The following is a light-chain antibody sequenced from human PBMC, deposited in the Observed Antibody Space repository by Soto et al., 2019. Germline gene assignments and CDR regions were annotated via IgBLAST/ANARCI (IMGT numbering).Light chain of an antibody. CDR2: DVN. J-gene: IGLJ1*01. CDR1: SSDVGSFNR. V-gene: IGLV2-18*02. Sequence: QPVLTQPPSVSGSPGQSVAISCTGTSSDVGSFNRVSWYQQSPGTAPKLMIYDVNNRPSGVPDRFSGSKSGNAASLTISGLQAEDESDYYCSSFTTSDTYVFGTGTKVTVL. CDR3: SSFTTSDTYV.